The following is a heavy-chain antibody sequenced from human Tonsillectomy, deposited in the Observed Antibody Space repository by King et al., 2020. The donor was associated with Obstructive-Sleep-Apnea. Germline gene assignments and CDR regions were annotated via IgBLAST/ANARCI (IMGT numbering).Heavy chain of an antibody. CDR3: ARGVVATIFDY. D-gene: IGHD5-12*01. CDR1: GGSISSFY. CDR2: IYFSGST. Sequence: QLQESGPGLVKPSETLSLTCTVSGGSISSFYWNWIRQPPGKGLEWIGYIYFSGSTNYNPSLKSRVTISVDTSKNQFSRKLSSVTAADTAVYDCARGVVATIFDYWGQGTLVTVSS. V-gene: IGHV4-59*01. J-gene: IGHJ4*02.